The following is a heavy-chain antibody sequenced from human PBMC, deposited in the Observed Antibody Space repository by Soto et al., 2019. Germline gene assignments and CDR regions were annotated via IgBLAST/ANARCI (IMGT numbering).Heavy chain of an antibody. Sequence: QVQLVQSGAEVKKPGTSVTVSCKASGYTFSNYALPWVRQAPGQRLEWLGWINAGNGYTQYSQNFPGRVTLTRDTSATTAYMALSSLRSEDTALYYCARVLDCSGGRCLEDYYSGWDVWGQLTTGTGSS. CDR1: GYTFSNYA. CDR2: INAGNGYT. J-gene: IGHJ6*02. V-gene: IGHV1-3*01. D-gene: IGHD2-15*01. CDR3: ARVLDCSGGRCLEDYYSGWDV.